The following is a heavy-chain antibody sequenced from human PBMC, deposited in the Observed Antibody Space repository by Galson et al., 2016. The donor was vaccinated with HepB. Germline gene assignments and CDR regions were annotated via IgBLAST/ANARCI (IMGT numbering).Heavy chain of an antibody. CDR1: GGSIDSSNW. Sequence: SETLSLTCTVSGGSIDSSNWWSWVRQPPGKGLEWIGSIHYSGNTHYNPSLKSRVTISVDTSENQFSLRLSSVTAADTAVYYCARDRVITGYFDYWGQGTLVTVSS. V-gene: IGHV4-4*02. CDR3: ARDRVITGYFDY. CDR2: IHYSGNT. J-gene: IGHJ4*02. D-gene: IGHD3-16*01.